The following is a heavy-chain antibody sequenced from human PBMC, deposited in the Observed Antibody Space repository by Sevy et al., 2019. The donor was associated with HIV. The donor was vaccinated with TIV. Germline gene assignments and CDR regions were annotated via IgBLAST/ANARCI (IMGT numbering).Heavy chain of an antibody. CDR1: GFTSSDYY. V-gene: IGHV3-11*06. D-gene: IGHD1-26*01. CDR3: ARGLVGANLGTDY. Sequence: GGSLRLSCSASGFTSSDYYMNWIRQAPGKGLEWISYISFSSNYTMYADSVTGRFTISRDNAKNSLYLQMNSLRAEDTAVYYCARGLVGANLGTDYWGQGSLVTVSS. CDR2: ISFSSNYT. J-gene: IGHJ4*02.